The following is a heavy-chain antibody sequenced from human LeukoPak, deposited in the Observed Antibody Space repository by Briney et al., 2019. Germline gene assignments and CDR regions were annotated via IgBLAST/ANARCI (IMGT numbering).Heavy chain of an antibody. D-gene: IGHD6-19*01. CDR1: GFTFSSYA. CDR2: ISSNGGST. Sequence: HPGRSLRLSCAASGFTFSSYAMHWVRQAPGKGLEYVSAISSNGGSTYYANSVKGRFTISRDNSKNTLYLQMGSLRAEDMAVYYCARDRDSSGWYLGYFQHWGQGTLVTVSS. V-gene: IGHV3-64*01. CDR3: ARDRDSSGWYLGYFQH. J-gene: IGHJ1*01.